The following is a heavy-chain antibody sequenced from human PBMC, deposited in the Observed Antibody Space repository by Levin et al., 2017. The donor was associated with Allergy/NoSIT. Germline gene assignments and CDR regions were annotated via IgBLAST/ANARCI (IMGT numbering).Heavy chain of an antibody. V-gene: IGHV3-7*01. CDR3: ARGVSYSGYDIDAFDI. CDR2: IKQDGSEK. Sequence: GESLKISCAASGFTFSSYWMSWVRQAPGKGLEWVANIKQDGSEKYYVDSVKGRFTISRDNAKNSLYLQMNSLRAEDTAVYYCARGVSYSGYDIDAFDIWGQGTMVTVSS. D-gene: IGHD5-12*01. J-gene: IGHJ3*02. CDR1: GFTFSSYW.